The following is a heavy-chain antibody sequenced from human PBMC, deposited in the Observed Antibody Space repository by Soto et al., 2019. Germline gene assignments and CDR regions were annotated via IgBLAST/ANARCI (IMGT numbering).Heavy chain of an antibody. V-gene: IGHV1-2*02. CDR1: GYTFTGYY. CDR3: ARDYSYNWNENWFDP. J-gene: IGHJ5*02. Sequence: ASVKVSCKASGYTFTGYYMHWVRQAPGQGLEWMGWINPNSGGTNYAQKFQGRVTMTRDTSISTAYMELSRLRSDDTAVYYCARDYSYNWNENWFDPWGQGTLVTVSS. D-gene: IGHD1-1*01. CDR2: INPNSGGT.